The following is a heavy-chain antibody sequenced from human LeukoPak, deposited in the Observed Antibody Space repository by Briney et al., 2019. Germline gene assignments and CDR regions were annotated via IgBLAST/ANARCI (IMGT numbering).Heavy chain of an antibody. CDR3: ARAKQGRFDP. J-gene: IGHJ5*02. CDR2: IYTSGST. Sequence: SQTLSLTCTVSGGSISSGSYYWSWIRQPAGKGLEWIGRIYTSGSTNYNPSLKSRVTISVDTSKNQSSLKLSSVTAADTAVYYCARAKQGRFDPWGQGTLVTVSS. CDR1: GGSISSGSYY. D-gene: IGHD7-27*01. V-gene: IGHV4-61*02.